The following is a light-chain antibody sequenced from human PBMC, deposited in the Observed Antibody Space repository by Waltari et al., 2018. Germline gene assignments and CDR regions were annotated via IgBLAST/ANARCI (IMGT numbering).Light chain of an antibody. V-gene: IGLV1-40*01. Sequence: QSVLTQPPSVSGAPGQRVTISCTGSSPNIGAGYDVHWYQQLPGTAPKLLIYGNSNRPSGVPDRFSVSKSGTSASLAITGLQAEDEADYYCQSYDSSLSGSGVFGGGTKLTVL. CDR1: SPNIGAGYD. CDR2: GNS. J-gene: IGLJ3*02. CDR3: QSYDSSLSGSGV.